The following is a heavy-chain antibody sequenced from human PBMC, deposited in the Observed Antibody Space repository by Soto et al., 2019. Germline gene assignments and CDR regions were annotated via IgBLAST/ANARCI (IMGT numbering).Heavy chain of an antibody. J-gene: IGHJ6*02. CDR2: IKQDGSEK. CDR3: ERVEFPSIFGVVITYYYYGMDV. V-gene: IGHV3-7*03. D-gene: IGHD3-3*02. Sequence: GGSLRLSCAASGFTFSSYWMSWVRQAPGKGLEWVANIKQDGSEKYHVDSVKGRFTISRDNAKNSLYLQMNSLRDEDTAVYYCERVEFPSIFGVVITYYYYGMDVWGQGTTVTVSS. CDR1: GFTFSSYW.